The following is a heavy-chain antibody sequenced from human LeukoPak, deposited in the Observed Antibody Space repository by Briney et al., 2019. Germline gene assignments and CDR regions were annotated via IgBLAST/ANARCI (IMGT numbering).Heavy chain of an antibody. J-gene: IGHJ6*03. D-gene: IGHD1-20*01. CDR3: ARDRNWKGFYYYYMDV. Sequence: GGSLRLSCAASGFTFSDYYMSWIRQAPGKGLEWVSYISSRGSTIYYADSVKGRFTISRDNAKNSLYLQMNSLRAEDTAVYYCARDRNWKGFYYYYMDVWGKGTTVIVSS. V-gene: IGHV3-11*04. CDR1: GFTFSDYY. CDR2: ISSRGSTI.